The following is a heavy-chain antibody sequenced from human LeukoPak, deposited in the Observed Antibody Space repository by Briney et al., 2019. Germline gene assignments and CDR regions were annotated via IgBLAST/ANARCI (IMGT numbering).Heavy chain of an antibody. Sequence: PGGSPRLSCAASGFTVSSNYMNWVRQAPGKGLEWVSVIYSGGSTYYADSVKGRFTISRDNSKNTLYLQMNSLRAEDTAVYYCARDRAAGYADAFDIWGQGTMVTVSS. J-gene: IGHJ3*02. CDR2: IYSGGST. CDR3: ARDRAAGYADAFDI. CDR1: GFTVSSNY. D-gene: IGHD6-25*01. V-gene: IGHV3-66*01.